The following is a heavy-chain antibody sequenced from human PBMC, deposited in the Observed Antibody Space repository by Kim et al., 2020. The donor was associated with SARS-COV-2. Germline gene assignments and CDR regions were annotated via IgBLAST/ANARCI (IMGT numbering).Heavy chain of an antibody. Sequence: GGSLRLSCAASGFTFSSYAMHWVRQAPGKGLEWVAVISYDGSNKYYADSVKGRFTISRDNSKNTLYLQMNSLRAEDTAVYFCARDQFGVVPATSLDYWG. CDR2: ISYDGSNK. CDR3: ARDQFGVVPATSLDY. CDR1: GFTFSSYA. J-gene: IGHJ4*01. V-gene: IGHV3-30-3*01. D-gene: IGHD2-2*01.